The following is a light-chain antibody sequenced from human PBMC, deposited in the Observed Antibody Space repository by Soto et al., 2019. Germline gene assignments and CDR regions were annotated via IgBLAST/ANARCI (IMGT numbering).Light chain of an antibody. V-gene: IGKV1-39*01. CDR2: AAS. CDR3: QQTLSVPRT. Sequence: DIQMTQSPSTLSASVGARVTITCRASQSIRTYLAWYQQKPGKGPTVLIYAASTLQRGVPSRFSGSTTGTDFTLTITGLQPEDSATYYCQQTLSVPRTFGLGTRVDIK. J-gene: IGKJ1*01. CDR1: QSIRTY.